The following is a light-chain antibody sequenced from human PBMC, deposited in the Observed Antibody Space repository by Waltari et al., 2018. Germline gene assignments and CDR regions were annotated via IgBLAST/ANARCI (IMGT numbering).Light chain of an antibody. CDR1: QSVSNK. J-gene: IGKJ1*01. CDR3: QQYNDWPPWT. CDR2: EAS. V-gene: IGKV3-15*01. Sequence: EIVMTQSPATLSVSPGERATLSCRASQSVSNKLAWYQQKPGQAPRLLIYEASTMATGIPARFSGSGSGTQFSLTISSLQSEDFAIYFCQQYNDWPPWTFGQGTKVEIK.